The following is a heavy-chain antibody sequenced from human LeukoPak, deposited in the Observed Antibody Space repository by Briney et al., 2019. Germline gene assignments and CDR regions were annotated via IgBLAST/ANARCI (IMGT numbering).Heavy chain of an antibody. D-gene: IGHD3-10*01. V-gene: IGHV1-18*01. CDR3: ATGLEVRGVIFSYGMDV. CDR1: GYTFTSYG. Sequence: ASVKVSCKASGYTFTSYGISWVRQAPGQGLEWMGWISAYNGNTNYVQKLQGRVTMTTDTSTSTAYMELRSLRSDDTAVYYCATGLEVRGVIFSYGMDVWAQGTPVPVSS. CDR2: ISAYNGNT. J-gene: IGHJ6*02.